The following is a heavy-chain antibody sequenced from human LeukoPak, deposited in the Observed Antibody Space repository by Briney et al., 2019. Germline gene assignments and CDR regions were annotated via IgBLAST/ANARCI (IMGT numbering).Heavy chain of an antibody. Sequence: GGSLRLSCAASGFTFTRFGMQWVRRAPGKGLEWVTSIRHNGNGKYYADSVKGRYTIPRDNSKNTLFLQMNSLRTEDTAVYYCAKDRSPEQWLVVNAFDIWGQGTMVTASS. CDR2: IRHNGNGK. CDR3: AKDRSPEQWLVVNAFDI. J-gene: IGHJ3*02. D-gene: IGHD6-19*01. V-gene: IGHV3-30*02. CDR1: GFTFTRFG.